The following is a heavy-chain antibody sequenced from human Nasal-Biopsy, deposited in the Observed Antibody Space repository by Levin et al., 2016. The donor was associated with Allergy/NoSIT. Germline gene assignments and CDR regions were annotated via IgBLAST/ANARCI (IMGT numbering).Heavy chain of an antibody. Sequence: ASVKVSCKASGYTFTSYYITWVRQAPGQGLEWMGWISAYNGNTNYAQKLQGRVTMTTDTATSTGYMELRGLRSDDTAVYYCARDHSSRWPPVVGYWGQGTLVTVSS. J-gene: IGHJ4*02. CDR2: ISAYNGNT. CDR1: GYTFTSYY. V-gene: IGHV1-18*01. D-gene: IGHD6-13*01. CDR3: ARDHSSRWPPVVGY.